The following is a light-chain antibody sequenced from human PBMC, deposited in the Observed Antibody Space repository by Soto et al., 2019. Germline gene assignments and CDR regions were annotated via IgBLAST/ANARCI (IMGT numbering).Light chain of an antibody. CDR1: QRVSSY. Sequence: IVLTQSPATLSLSPGERATLSCRASQRVSSYLAWYQQKPGQAPRLLIYDASNRATGIPARFSGSGSGTDLALTISSLEPDDFAVYSCQQRSNWPPLFTFGPGTKVAIK. CDR3: QQRSNWPPLFT. V-gene: IGKV3-11*01. J-gene: IGKJ3*01. CDR2: DAS.